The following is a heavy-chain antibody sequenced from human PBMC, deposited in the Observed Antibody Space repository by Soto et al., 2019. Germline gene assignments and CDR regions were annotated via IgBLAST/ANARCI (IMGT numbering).Heavy chain of an antibody. CDR3: ARDPRRFLEWFPGYYYYMDV. CDR1: GYTFHTFG. D-gene: IGHD3-3*01. Sequence: GASVKVSCKAPGYTFHTFGINWVRQAPGQGLEWMGWISAYKGKTHYAQDFQGRVTMTTDTTTSTAYMELRSLRSDDTAVYYCARDPRRFLEWFPGYYYYMDVWGKGTTVTVSS. CDR2: ISAYKGKT. V-gene: IGHV1-18*01. J-gene: IGHJ6*03.